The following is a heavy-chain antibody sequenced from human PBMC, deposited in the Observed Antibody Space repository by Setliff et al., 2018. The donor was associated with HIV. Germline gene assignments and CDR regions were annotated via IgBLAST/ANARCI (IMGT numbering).Heavy chain of an antibody. D-gene: IGHD2-2*01. CDR2: ISAYNGNT. V-gene: IGHV1-18*01. Sequence: ASVKVSCKASGYTFTSYGISWVRQAPGQGLEWMGWISAYNGNTNYAQKLQGRVTMTTDTSTSTAYMELRSRRSDDTAVYYCARRTYDFDRSSTGRAFDIWGPGTMVTVSS. J-gene: IGHJ3*02. CDR3: ARRTYDFDRSSTGRAFDI. CDR1: GYTFTSYG.